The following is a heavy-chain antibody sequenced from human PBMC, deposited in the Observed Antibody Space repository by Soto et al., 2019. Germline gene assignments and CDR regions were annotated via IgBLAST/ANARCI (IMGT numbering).Heavy chain of an antibody. J-gene: IGHJ4*02. Sequence: QPGGSLRLSCAASGFTFSSYAMHWARQAPGKGLEWVTVISIRGGDEYYAESVRGRFTISRDDSKNTLYLQMDSLRVEDTAVYYCARGTIVARQHLDYWGQGTLVTVSS. CDR3: ARGTIVARQHLDY. CDR1: GFTFSSYA. CDR2: ISIRGGDE. D-gene: IGHD6-6*01. V-gene: IGHV3-30*03.